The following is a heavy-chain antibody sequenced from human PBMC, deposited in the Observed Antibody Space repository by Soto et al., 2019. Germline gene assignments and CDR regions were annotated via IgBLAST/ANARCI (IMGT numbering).Heavy chain of an antibody. CDR2: ISSSSSTI. D-gene: IGHD3-3*01. J-gene: IGHJ6*03. CDR1: GFTFSSYS. V-gene: IGHV3-48*01. CDR3: ARDSEDYDFWSGYYPNYYYYMDV. Sequence: GGSLRLSCAASGFTFSSYSMNWVRQAPGKGLEWVSYISSSSSTIYYADSVKGRFTTSRDNAKNSLYLQMNSLRAEDTAVYYCARDSEDYDFWSGYYPNYYYYMDVWGKGTTVTVSS.